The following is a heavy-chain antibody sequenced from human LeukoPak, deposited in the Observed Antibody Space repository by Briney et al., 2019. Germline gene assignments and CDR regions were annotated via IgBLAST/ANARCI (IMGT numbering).Heavy chain of an antibody. CDR2: VYYSGST. Sequence: SETLSLTCTVSGGSISSYYWSWIRQPPGKGLEWIGYVYYSGSTNYNPSLKSRVTISVDTSKNQFSLKLSSVTAADTAVYYCARGSGSSGYWHWGQGTLVTVSS. CDR1: GGSISSYY. J-gene: IGHJ4*02. V-gene: IGHV4-59*01. CDR3: ARGSGSSGYWH. D-gene: IGHD3-22*01.